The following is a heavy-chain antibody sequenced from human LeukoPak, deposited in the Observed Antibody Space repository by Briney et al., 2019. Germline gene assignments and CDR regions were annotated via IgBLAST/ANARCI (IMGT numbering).Heavy chain of an antibody. CDR3: ARYRYCFSSWCPGRERYFDL. CDR2: INYSEST. J-gene: IGHJ2*01. D-gene: IGHD2-15*01. V-gene: IGHV4-39*01. Sequence: PSETLSLTCTFSGGSLKNEYYYWGWNRQAPGQGLEWIRNINYSESTYYKPSLKSRVTISGDTSNNQFSLKLSSVTAADTAVYYCARYRYCFSSWCPGRERYFDLGGRGTLVTVS. CDR1: GGSLKNEYYY.